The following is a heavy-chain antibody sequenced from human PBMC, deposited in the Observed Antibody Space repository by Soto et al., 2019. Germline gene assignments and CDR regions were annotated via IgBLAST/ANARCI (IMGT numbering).Heavy chain of an antibody. CDR2: IDPSDSYT. V-gene: IGHV5-10-1*01. J-gene: IGHJ3*02. CDR3: ARQTYYYDSSGYSKIDAFDI. CDR1: GYSFTSYW. Sequence: GESLKISCKGSGYSFTSYWISWVRQMPGKGLEWMGRIDPSDSYTNYSPSFQGHVTISADKSISTAYLQWSSLKASDTAMYYCARQTYYYDSSGYSKIDAFDIWGQGTMVTVSS. D-gene: IGHD3-22*01.